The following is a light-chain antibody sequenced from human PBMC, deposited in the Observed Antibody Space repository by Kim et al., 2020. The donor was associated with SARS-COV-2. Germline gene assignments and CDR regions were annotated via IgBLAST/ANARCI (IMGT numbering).Light chain of an antibody. J-gene: IGLJ2*01. Sequence: GQRVTIPASGSGFTIWHNYVSWYQHLPEPAPKLPIYDNNERPSRIPDRFSGSKSGTSATLGITGLQTGDEADYYCGAWDSSLDALVFGGGTQLTVL. CDR1: GFTIWHNY. V-gene: IGLV1-51*01. CDR2: DNN. CDR3: GAWDSSLDALV.